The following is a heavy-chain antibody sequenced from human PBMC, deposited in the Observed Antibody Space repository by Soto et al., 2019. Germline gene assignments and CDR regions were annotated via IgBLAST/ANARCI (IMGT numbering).Heavy chain of an antibody. V-gene: IGHV3-74*01. CDR3: GRGGDPDY. D-gene: IGHD2-21*02. J-gene: IGHJ4*02. Sequence: VKGRFTISRDNAKNTLYLQMNNLRAEDTAVYYCGRGGDPDYWGEGTLVTVSS.